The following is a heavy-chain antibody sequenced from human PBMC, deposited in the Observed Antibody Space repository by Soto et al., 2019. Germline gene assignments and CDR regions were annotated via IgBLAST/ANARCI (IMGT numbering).Heavy chain of an antibody. CDR2: ISYDGSSK. CDR3: AREWSTSGDLDY. J-gene: IGHJ4*02. Sequence: QVQLVESGGGVVQPGRSLRLSCAASGFTFSSHSIQWVRQAPGKGLEWVAVISYDGSSKYYADSVKGRFTISRDNSKNPAYLQMNRLRAEDTAVFYCAREWSTSGDLDYWGQGTLVIVSS. D-gene: IGHD3-10*01. V-gene: IGHV3-30-3*01. CDR1: GFTFSSHS.